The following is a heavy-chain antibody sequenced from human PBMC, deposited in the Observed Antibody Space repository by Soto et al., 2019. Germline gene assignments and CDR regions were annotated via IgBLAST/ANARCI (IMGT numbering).Heavy chain of an antibody. CDR3: AKNPGYYYDSTGYHFDE. CDR1: EFTFSNYA. CDR2: ISSGGGTT. V-gene: IGHV3-23*01. J-gene: IGHJ4*02. D-gene: IGHD3-22*01. Sequence: EVQLLESGGGLVQPGGSLRLSCAASEFTFSNYAMSWFRQAPGKGPEWVSAISSGGGTTYYADSVTSRFTISRDNSKNTLYLQMNSLRAEDTAVYYCAKNPGYYYDSTGYHFDEWGQETLVTISS.